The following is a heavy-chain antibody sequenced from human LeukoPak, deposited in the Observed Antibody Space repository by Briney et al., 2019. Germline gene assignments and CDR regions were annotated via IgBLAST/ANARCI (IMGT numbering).Heavy chain of an antibody. J-gene: IGHJ4*02. CDR2: IWYDGSNK. V-gene: IGHV3-33*01. CDR1: GFTFSSYD. D-gene: IGHD3-10*01. CDR3: SRYGSGRNLDY. Sequence: GGSLRLSCAASGFTFSSYDIHRVRQAPGKGLEWVAVIWYDGSNKYYADSVKGRFTISRDNSKNTLYLQMNSLRVEDTAVYYCSRYGSGRNLDYWGQGTLVTVSS.